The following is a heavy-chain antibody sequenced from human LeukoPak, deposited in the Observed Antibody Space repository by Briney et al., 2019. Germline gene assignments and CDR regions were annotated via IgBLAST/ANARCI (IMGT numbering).Heavy chain of an antibody. D-gene: IGHD3-9*01. CDR2: ISYSGTT. V-gene: IGHV4-39*02. J-gene: IGHJ5*02. Sequence: KSSETLSLNCTVSGGSISSSPYYWNWIRQPPGKGLEWIVSISYSGTTSYNPSLNSLVTISVDTSKNHLSLRLTSVTAADTAIYYCTRMPTGYANWLDHWGQGAPVTVSS. CDR3: TRMPTGYANWLDH. CDR1: GGSISSSPYY.